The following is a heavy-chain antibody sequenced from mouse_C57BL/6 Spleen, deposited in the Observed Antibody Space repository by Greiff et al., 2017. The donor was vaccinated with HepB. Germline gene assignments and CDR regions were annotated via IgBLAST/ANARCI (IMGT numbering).Heavy chain of an antibody. V-gene: IGHV3-6*01. CDR2: ISYDGSN. D-gene: IGHD3-2*02. CDR1: GYSITSGYY. J-gene: IGHJ3*01. CDR3: ARDQGLAY. Sequence: EVKLVESGPGLVKPSQSLSLTCSVTGYSITSGYYWNWIRQFPGNKLEWMGYISYDGSNNYNPSLKNRISITRDTSKNQFFLKLNSVTTEDTATYYCARDQGLAYWGQGTLVTVSA.